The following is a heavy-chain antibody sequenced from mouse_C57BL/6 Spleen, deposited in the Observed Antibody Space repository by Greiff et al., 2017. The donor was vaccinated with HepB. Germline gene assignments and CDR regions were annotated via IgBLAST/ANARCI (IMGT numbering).Heavy chain of an antibody. Sequence: EVKLVESEGGLVQPGSSMKLSCTASGFTFSDYYMAWVRQVPEKGLEWVANINYDGSSTYYLDSLKSRFIISRDNAKNILYLQMSSLKSEDTATYYCARDEYDDGFAYWGQGTLVTVSA. D-gene: IGHD2-4*01. V-gene: IGHV5-16*01. CDR3: ARDEYDDGFAY. CDR2: INYDGSST. CDR1: GFTFSDYY. J-gene: IGHJ3*01.